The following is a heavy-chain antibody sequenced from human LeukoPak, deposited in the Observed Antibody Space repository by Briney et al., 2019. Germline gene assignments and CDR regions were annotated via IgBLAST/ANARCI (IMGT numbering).Heavy chain of an antibody. J-gene: IGHJ4*02. CDR1: GFTFSSYV. CDR2: ISYDGSNK. CDR3: AKDPGYGSGSYYYFDY. V-gene: IGHV3-30*18. Sequence: SGGSLRLSCAASGFTFSSYVMHWVRQAPGKGLEWVAVISYDGSNKYYADSVKGRFTISRDNSKNTLYLQMNSLRAEDTAVYYCAKDPGYGSGSYYYFDYWGQGTLVTVSS. D-gene: IGHD3-10*01.